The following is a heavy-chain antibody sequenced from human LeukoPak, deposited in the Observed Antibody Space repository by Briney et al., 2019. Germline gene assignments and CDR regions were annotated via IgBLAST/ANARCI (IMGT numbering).Heavy chain of an antibody. CDR3: AKIGPYSSGWLYYYYYGMVV. D-gene: IGHD6-19*01. J-gene: IGHJ6*04. Sequence: GGSLRLSCAASGFTFSSYWMHWVRQAPGKGLEWVANIKRDGSEKYYADSVKGRFTISRDNAKNTLFLQMNSLRAEDTAVYYLAKIGPYSSGWLYYYYYGMVVWGEGATVTVSS. CDR1: GFTFSSYW. V-gene: IGHV3-7*01. CDR2: IKRDGSEK.